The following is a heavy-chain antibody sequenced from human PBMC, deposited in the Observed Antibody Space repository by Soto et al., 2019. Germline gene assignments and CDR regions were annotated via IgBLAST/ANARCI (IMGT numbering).Heavy chain of an antibody. CDR3: ARKAGEYCSSTRCFFGWLDP. CDR2: IDGSGAYT. Sequence: GESLKISCTGSGYSFTSYWISWVRQMPGKGLEWMGRIDGSGAYTNYSPSFQGHVTISADKSISTAYLQWSSLKASDTAMYYCARKAGEYCSSTRCFFGWLDPWGQGTMVTVSS. J-gene: IGHJ5*02. V-gene: IGHV5-10-1*01. D-gene: IGHD2-2*01. CDR1: GYSFTSYW.